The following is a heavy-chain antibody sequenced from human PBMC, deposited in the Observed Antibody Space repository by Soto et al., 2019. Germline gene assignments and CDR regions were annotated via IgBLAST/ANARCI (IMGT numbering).Heavy chain of an antibody. Sequence: EVQLLESGGGLVQPGGSLRLSCAASGFTFSSYAMSWVRQAPGKGLEWVSAISGSGGSTYYADSVKGRLTISRDNSKNTLYLQMNSLRAEDTAVYYCAKDIRYTDRFMTAVTTGWYFELWGRGTLVTVSS. CDR1: GFTFSSYA. CDR2: ISGSGGST. V-gene: IGHV3-23*01. CDR3: AKDIRYTDRFMTAVTTGWYFEL. D-gene: IGHD4-17*01. J-gene: IGHJ2*01.